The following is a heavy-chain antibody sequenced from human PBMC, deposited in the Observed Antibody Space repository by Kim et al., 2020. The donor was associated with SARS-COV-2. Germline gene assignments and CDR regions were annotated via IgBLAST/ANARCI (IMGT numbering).Heavy chain of an antibody. CDR1: GGTFSSYA. Sequence: SVKVSCKASGGTFSSYAISWVRQAPGQGLEWMGRIIPIFGTTNYAQKFQGRVTITADESTNTAYMELSSLRSEDTAVYYCARGGWSSSSWVYYLDYWGQGTLVTVSS. J-gene: IGHJ4*02. CDR2: IIPIFGTT. D-gene: IGHD6-13*01. V-gene: IGHV1-69*13. CDR3: ARGGWSSSSWVYYLDY.